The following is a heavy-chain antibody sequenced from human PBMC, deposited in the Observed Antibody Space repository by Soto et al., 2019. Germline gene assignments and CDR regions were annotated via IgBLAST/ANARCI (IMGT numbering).Heavy chain of an antibody. CDR1: GYTFTSYV. Sequence: QVQLVQSGPDLKRPGASMKVSCKASGYTFTSYVISWVRQAPGQGLEWMAWISTLKGRTQYSQKAQGRGTLSTDTSSNTADMEMTTLRVDDTAVYYCAMDYGDRPEYFKHWGQGTLVTVS. CDR3: AMDYGDRPEYFKH. V-gene: IGHV1-18*04. J-gene: IGHJ1*01. D-gene: IGHD4-17*01. CDR2: ISTLKGRT.